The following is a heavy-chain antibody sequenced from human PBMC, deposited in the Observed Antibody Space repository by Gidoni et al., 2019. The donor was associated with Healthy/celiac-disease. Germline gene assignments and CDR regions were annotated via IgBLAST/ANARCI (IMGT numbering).Heavy chain of an antibody. D-gene: IGHD3-9*01. CDR2: INMDGSST. J-gene: IGHJ4*02. V-gene: IGHV3-74*01. Sequence: EVQLVESGEGLVQPGGSLSHSCAAPGVTLSSYWMHWVRQAPGKGLGWVSLINMDGSSTSYADSVKGRFTICRDNAKNTLYLQMNSLRAEDTAVYYWARDWRGGSHYFVDWGQGTLVTVSS. CDR3: ARDWRGGSHYFVD. CDR1: GVTLSSYW.